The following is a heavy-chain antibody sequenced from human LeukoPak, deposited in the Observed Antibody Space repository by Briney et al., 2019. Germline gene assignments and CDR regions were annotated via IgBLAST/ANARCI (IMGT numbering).Heavy chain of an antibody. CDR2: INPNSGGT. Sequence: ASVKVSCKASGYTFTGYYMHWVRQAPGQGLEWMGWINPNSGGTNYAQKFQGRVTMTRDTSISTAYMELSRLRSDDTAVYYCARGYYDILTAYYKAKIDAFDIWGQGTMVTVSS. D-gene: IGHD3-9*01. CDR3: ARGYYDILTAYYKAKIDAFDI. J-gene: IGHJ3*02. CDR1: GYTFTGYY. V-gene: IGHV1-2*02.